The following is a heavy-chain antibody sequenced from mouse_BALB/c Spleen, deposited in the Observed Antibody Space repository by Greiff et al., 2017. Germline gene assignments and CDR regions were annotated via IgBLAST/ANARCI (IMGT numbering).Heavy chain of an antibody. Sequence: EVQVVESGGDLVKPGGSLKLSCAASGFTFSSYGMSWVRQTPDKRLEWVATISSGGSYTYYPDSVKGRFTISRDNAKNTLYLQMSSLKSEDTAMYYCARQGITAVGGQGTSVTVSS. D-gene: IGHD1-1*01. CDR2: ISSGGSYT. CDR1: GFTFSSYG. J-gene: IGHJ4*01. CDR3: ARQGITAV. V-gene: IGHV5-6*01.